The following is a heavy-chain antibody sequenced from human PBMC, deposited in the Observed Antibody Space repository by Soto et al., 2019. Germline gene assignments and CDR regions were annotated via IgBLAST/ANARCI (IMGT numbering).Heavy chain of an antibody. Sequence: RGESLRISCRWSGYSGTSYWIGGVGQMPGSGLECMAIIYPGDSDTRYSPPSQAQVTISADKSIRTAYLQWSSLKASDTAMYYCARLVEVTHIPSNWSDPWGQGTLVTVSS. CDR1: GYSGTSYW. D-gene: IGHD2-2*02. V-gene: IGHV5-51*01. J-gene: IGHJ5*02. CDR3: ARLVEVTHIPSNWSDP. CDR2: IYPGDSDT.